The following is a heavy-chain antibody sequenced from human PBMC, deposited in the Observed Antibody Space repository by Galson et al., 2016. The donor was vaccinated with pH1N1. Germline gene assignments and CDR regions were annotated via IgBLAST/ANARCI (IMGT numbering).Heavy chain of an antibody. D-gene: IGHD5/OR15-5a*01. CDR2: ITYTSATI. CDR1: GFTFSSWH. CDR3: ARPGIYDGDRRGAFDL. J-gene: IGHJ3*01. Sequence: LRLSCAASGFTFSSWHMDWVRQAPGEGLEWISFITYTSATIYYADSVKGRFTVSRDNAKNSLYLQMNSLRAEDTAVYYCARPGIYDGDRRGAFDLWGQGTMVTVSP. V-gene: IGHV3-48*04.